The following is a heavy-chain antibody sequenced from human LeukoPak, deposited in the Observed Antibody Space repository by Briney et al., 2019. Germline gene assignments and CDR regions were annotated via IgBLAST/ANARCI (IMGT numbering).Heavy chain of an antibody. CDR1: GFAFNSYI. V-gene: IGHV3-30*04. D-gene: IGHD2-2*01. J-gene: IGHJ6*02. CDR3: ARCIVVIPVVRGGGYYGMDV. CDR2: ISPDGSSE. Sequence: GGSLRLSCAASGFAFNSYIMSWVRQAPGKGLEWVAVISPDGSSENYADSVRGRFTISRDNAKKTLYLQLNSLRPEDTAVYYCARCIVVIPVVRGGGYYGMDVWGQGTTVTVSS.